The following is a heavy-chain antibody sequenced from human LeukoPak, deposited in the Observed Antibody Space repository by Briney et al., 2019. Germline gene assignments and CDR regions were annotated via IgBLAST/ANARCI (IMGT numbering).Heavy chain of an antibody. CDR3: ARGTKDAQWYSSSWYGAIWFDP. Sequence: SETLSLTCTVSGGSISSYYWSWIRQPPGKGLEWIGYTYYSGSTNYNPSLKSRVTISVDTSKNQFSLKLSSVTAADTAVYYCARGTKDAQWYSSSWYGAIWFDPWGQGTLVTVSS. CDR2: TYYSGST. V-gene: IGHV4-59*01. D-gene: IGHD6-13*01. CDR1: GGSISSYY. J-gene: IGHJ5*02.